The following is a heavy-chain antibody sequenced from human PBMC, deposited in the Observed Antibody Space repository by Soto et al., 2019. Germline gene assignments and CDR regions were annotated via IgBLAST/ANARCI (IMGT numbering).Heavy chain of an antibody. CDR2: ISGSGGST. D-gene: IGHD6-19*01. CDR3: AKDLKQYESPTEYFQH. CDR1: GFTFSSYA. Sequence: GGSLRLSCAASGFTFSSYAMSWVRQAPGKGPEWVSAISGSGGSTYYADSVKGRFTISRDNSKNTLYLQMNSLRAEDTAVYYCAKDLKQYESPTEYFQHWGQGTLVTVSS. V-gene: IGHV3-23*01. J-gene: IGHJ1*01.